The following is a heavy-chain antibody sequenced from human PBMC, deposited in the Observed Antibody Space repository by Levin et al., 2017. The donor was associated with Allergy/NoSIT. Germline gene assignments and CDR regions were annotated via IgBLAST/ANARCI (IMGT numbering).Heavy chain of an antibody. V-gene: IGHV1-18*01. Sequence: GESLKISCKASGYTFTSYGITWVRQAPGQGLECMGWISAYNGNTNYAQKFQGRVTMTTDTSTSTAYMELRSLRSDDTAVYYCARGLNWNYDSWGQGTLVTVSS. J-gene: IGHJ5*01. CDR1: GYTFTSYG. D-gene: IGHD1-7*01. CDR2: ISAYNGNT. CDR3: ARGLNWNYDS.